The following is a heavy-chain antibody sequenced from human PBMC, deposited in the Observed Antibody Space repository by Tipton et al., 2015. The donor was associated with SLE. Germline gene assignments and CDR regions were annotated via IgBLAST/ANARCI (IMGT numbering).Heavy chain of an antibody. Sequence: LRLSCAVSGGSISSVGYSWGWIRQPPGKGLEWVGYIYHTGSTYYNPSLKSRVTISVDRSKNQFSLKLSSVTAADTAVYFCARSRDGYNADAFDIWGQGTMVTVSS. J-gene: IGHJ3*02. V-gene: IGHV4-30-2*01. CDR2: IYHTGST. CDR1: GGSISSVGYS. CDR3: ARSRDGYNADAFDI. D-gene: IGHD5-24*01.